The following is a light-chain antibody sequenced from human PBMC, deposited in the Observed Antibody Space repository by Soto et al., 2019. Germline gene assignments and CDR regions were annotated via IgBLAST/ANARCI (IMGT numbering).Light chain of an antibody. CDR1: SSDIGGFNF. CDR3: ASYTTSSTGV. V-gene: IGLV2-14*01. J-gene: IGLJ3*02. CDR2: EVS. Sequence: QSALTQPASVSGSPGQSITISCTGTSSDIGGFNFVSWYQHRPGKAPKLVIYEVSNRPSGVSNRFSGSKSDNTASLTISGLQGEDELDYYCASYTTSSTGVFGGGTKLTVL.